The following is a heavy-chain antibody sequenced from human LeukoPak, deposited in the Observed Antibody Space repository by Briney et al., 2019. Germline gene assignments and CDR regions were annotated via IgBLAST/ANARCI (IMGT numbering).Heavy chain of an antibody. D-gene: IGHD3-9*01. CDR3: ARGGSGLYDIWTGQEFDY. CDR1: GFTFSSYE. Sequence: PGGSLRLSCAASGFTFSSYEMNWVRQAPGKGLEWVSYISSSGSTIYYADSVKGRFTISRDNDKNSLYLQMNSLRAEDTAVYYCARGGSGLYDIWTGQEFDYWGQGTLVTVSS. CDR2: ISSSGSTI. J-gene: IGHJ4*02. V-gene: IGHV3-48*03.